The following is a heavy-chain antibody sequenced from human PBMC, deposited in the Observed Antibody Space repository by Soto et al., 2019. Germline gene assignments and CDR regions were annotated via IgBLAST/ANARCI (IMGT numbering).Heavy chain of an antibody. D-gene: IGHD3-22*01. CDR2: IYHSGST. CDR1: GYSISSGYY. J-gene: IGHJ3*02. CDR3: ARVVNSSGYYDAFDI. V-gene: IGHV4-38-2*02. Sequence: SETLSLTCTVSGYSISSGYYWGWIRQPPGKGLEWIGSIYHSGSTYYNPSLKSRVTISVDTSKNQFSLKRISVTAADTAVYYCARVVNSSGYYDAFDIWGQGTMVTVSS.